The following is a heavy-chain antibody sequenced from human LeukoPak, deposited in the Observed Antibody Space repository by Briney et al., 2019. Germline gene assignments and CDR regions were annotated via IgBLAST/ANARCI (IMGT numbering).Heavy chain of an antibody. D-gene: IGHD6-13*01. Sequence: PGGSLRLSCAASGFTFNNYAMTWVRQAPGKGLEWVSAISGSGGTTLYADSVKGRFTISRDNAKNSLYLQMNSLRAEDTAVYYCATRRQQLVMNYYGMDVWGQGTTVTVSS. CDR2: ISGSGGTT. CDR1: GFTFNNYA. J-gene: IGHJ6*02. V-gene: IGHV3-23*01. CDR3: ATRRQQLVMNYYGMDV.